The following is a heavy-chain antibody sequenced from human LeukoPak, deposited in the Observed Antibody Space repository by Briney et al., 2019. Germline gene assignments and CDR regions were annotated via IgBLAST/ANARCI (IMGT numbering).Heavy chain of an antibody. CDR2: IYHSGST. D-gene: IGHD2-21*02. CDR3: ARARGYCGGDCYSYFDY. J-gene: IGHJ4*02. Sequence: SETLSLTCAVSLGSISSGGYSWSWIRQPPGKGLEWIVYIYHSGSTYYNPSLKSRVTISVDRSKNQFSLKLRSVTAADTAVYYCARARGYCGGDCYSYFDYWGQGTLVTVST. CDR1: LGSISSGGYS. V-gene: IGHV4-30-2*01.